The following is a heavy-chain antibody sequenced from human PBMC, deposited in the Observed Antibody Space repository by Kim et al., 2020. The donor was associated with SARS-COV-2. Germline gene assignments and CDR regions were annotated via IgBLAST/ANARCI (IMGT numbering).Heavy chain of an antibody. J-gene: IGHJ5*02. CDR2: T. V-gene: IGHV4-39*07. CDR3: ARDRGDYITDS. Sequence: TSSNPSLISRVTISRGTSQNQFSLKLNSVTAADTAVYYCARDRGDYITDSWGQGTLVAVSS. D-gene: IGHD4-17*01.